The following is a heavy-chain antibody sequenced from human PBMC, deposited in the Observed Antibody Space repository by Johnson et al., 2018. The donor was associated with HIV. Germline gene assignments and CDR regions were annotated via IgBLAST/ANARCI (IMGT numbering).Heavy chain of an antibody. CDR3: ARGAVSGYVSVDAFHI. CDR1: GFTFSSYG. V-gene: IGHV3-33*01. CDR2: IWYDGSNK. D-gene: IGHD5-12*01. J-gene: IGHJ3*02. Sequence: QVQLVESGGGVVQPGRSLRLSCAASGFTFSSYGMHWVRQAPGKGLEWVAVIWYDGSNKNYADSVKGRFTISRDNSKNTLYLQMNSLRAEDTAVYYVARGAVSGYVSVDAFHIWGQGTLVTVSS.